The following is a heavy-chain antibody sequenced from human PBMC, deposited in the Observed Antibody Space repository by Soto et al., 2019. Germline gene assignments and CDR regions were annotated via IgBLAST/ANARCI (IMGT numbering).Heavy chain of an antibody. Sequence: QVQLVQSGAEVKKPGSSVKVSCKASGGTFSSYTISWVRQAPGQGLEWMGRIIPILGIANYAQKFQGRVTPTXDXYTSTAYMELSSLRSEDTAVYYCARAFALHPSPFDYWGQGTLVTVSS. CDR1: GGTFSSYT. D-gene: IGHD2-2*01. CDR3: ARAFALHPSPFDY. J-gene: IGHJ4*02. V-gene: IGHV1-69*02. CDR2: IIPILGIA.